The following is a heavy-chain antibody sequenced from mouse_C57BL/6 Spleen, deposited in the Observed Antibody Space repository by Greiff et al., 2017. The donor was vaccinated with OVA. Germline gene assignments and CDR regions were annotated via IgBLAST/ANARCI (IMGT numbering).Heavy chain of an antibody. D-gene: IGHD1-1*01. J-gene: IGHJ1*03. V-gene: IGHV5-4*01. CDR1: GFTFSSYA. CDR2: ISDGGSYT. Sequence: EVQLVESGGGLVKPGGSLKLSCAASGFTFSSYAMSWVRQTPEKRLEWVATISDGGSYTYYPDNVKGRFTISRDNAKNNLYLQMSHLKSEDTAMYYCARDGYGSSWYFDVWGTGTTVTVSS. CDR3: ARDGYGSSWYFDV.